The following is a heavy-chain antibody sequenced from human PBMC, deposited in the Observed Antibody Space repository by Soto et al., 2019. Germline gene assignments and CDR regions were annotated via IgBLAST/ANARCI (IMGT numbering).Heavy chain of an antibody. CDR1: GFTFSNYA. CDR3: VFPSGLTVTGPDY. CDR2: ISGNGGST. J-gene: IGHJ4*02. V-gene: IGHV3-23*01. D-gene: IGHD6-19*01. Sequence: GGSLRLSCAASGFTFSNYAMSWVRQAPGKGLEWVSAISGNGGSTYYADSVKGRFTISRDNSKNTLYLQMNSLRAEDTAVYYCVFPSGLTVTGPDYWGQGTFVTVSS.